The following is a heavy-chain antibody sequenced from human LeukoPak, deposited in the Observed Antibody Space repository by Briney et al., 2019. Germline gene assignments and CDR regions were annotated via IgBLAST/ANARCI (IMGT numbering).Heavy chain of an antibody. V-gene: IGHV4-59*01. CDR2: IYYSGST. CDR1: GGSISSYY. CDR3: ARDDGFYDSSGYYYVAFDI. D-gene: IGHD3-22*01. J-gene: IGHJ3*02. Sequence: SETLSLTCTVSGGSISSYYWGWIRQPPGKGLEWIGYIYYSGSTNYNPSLKSRVTISVDTSKNQFSLKLSSVTAADTAVYYCARDDGFYDSSGYYYVAFDIWGQGTMVTVSS.